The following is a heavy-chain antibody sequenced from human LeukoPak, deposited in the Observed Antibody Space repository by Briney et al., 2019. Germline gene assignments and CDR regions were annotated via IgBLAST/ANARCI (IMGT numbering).Heavy chain of an antibody. CDR3: ARVYSGSYFLYFDY. V-gene: IGHV1-2*02. Sequence: GASVKVSCKASGYTFTSYDISWVRQAPGQGLEWMGWINPNSGGTNYAQKFQGRVTMTRDTSISTAYMELSRLRSDDTAVYYCARVYSGSYFLYFDYWGQGTPVTVSS. J-gene: IGHJ4*02. CDR1: GYTFTSYD. CDR2: INPNSGGT. D-gene: IGHD3-10*01.